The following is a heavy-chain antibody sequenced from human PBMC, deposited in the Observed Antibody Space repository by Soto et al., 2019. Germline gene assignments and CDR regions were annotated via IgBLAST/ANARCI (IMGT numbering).Heavy chain of an antibody. Sequence: PGGSLRLSCAASGFTFSTYTMNWVRQAPGKGLEWVSFISGSSSYIYYADSVKGRFTISRDDAKKSLYLQMNSLRAEDTAVYYYARADSSGYYPGFFDYWGQGTQVTVSS. CDR2: ISGSSSYI. D-gene: IGHD3-22*01. CDR3: ARADSSGYYPGFFDY. CDR1: GFTFSTYT. V-gene: IGHV3-21*01. J-gene: IGHJ4*02.